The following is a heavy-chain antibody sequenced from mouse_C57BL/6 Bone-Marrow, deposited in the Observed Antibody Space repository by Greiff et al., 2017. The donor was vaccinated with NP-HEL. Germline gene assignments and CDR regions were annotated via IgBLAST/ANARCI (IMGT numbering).Heavy chain of an antibody. CDR2: ISNGGGST. V-gene: IGHV5-12*01. CDR1: GFTFSDYY. CDR3: ARRVPDYNY. Sequence: EVHLVESGGGLVQPGGSLKLSCAASGFTFSDYYMYWVRQTPEKRLEWVAYISNGGGSTYYPDTVKGRFTITRDNATNTLYLQMSRLKSEDTAMYYCARRVPDYNYWGQGTTLPVSS. J-gene: IGHJ2*01. D-gene: IGHD2-12*01.